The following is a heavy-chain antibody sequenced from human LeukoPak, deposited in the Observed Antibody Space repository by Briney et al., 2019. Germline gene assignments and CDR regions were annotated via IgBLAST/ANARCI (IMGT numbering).Heavy chain of an antibody. J-gene: IGHJ4*02. V-gene: IGHV4-39*01. CDR1: GGSISSSSYY. CDR3: ARLFSGIAARVDY. D-gene: IGHD6-6*01. Sequence: SETLSLTCTVSGGSISSSSYYWGWVRQPPGRGLEWIGSIYCSGSTYYNPSLKSRVTISVDTSKNQFSLKLSSVTAADTAVYYCARLFSGIAARVDYWGQGTLVTVSS. CDR2: IYCSGST.